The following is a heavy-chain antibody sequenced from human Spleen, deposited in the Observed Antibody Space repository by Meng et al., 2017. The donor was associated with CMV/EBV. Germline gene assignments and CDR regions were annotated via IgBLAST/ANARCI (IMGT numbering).Heavy chain of an antibody. CDR1: GGTFSSYA. Sequence: SVKVSCKASGGTFSSYAISWVRQAPGQGLEWMGGIIPIFGTANYAQKFQGRVTITTDESTSTAYMELSSLRSEDTAVYYCARDTGGITIFGVVTYGMDVWGQGTTVTVSS. CDR2: IIPIFGTA. D-gene: IGHD3-3*01. CDR3: ARDTGGITIFGVVTYGMDV. V-gene: IGHV1-69*05. J-gene: IGHJ6*02.